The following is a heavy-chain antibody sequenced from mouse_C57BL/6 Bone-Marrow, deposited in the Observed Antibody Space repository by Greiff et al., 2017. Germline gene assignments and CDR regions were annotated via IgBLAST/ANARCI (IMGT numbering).Heavy chain of an antibody. CDR2: ISDGGIYT. CDR1: GFTFSSYA. Sequence: EVMLVASGGGLVKPGGSLTLSCAASGFTFSSYAMSWVRQTPVKGLEWVATISDGGIYTYYPDNVKGLFTITRDNAKNNLYRQLSHLKSEVTAMDYCARFGAPAGFAYGGQGTLVTVSA. V-gene: IGHV5-4*03. D-gene: IGHD3-1*01. J-gene: IGHJ3*01. CDR3: ARFGAPAGFAY.